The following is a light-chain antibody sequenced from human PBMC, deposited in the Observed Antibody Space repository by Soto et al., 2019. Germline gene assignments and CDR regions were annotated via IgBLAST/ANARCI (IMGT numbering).Light chain of an antibody. J-gene: IGKJ2*01. CDR3: QQYYEIPYT. Sequence: DIVMTQSPDSLAVSLGERATINCKSSRSVLYSSDNKNYLAWYQQKPGQPPNLLITWASTRESGVPDRFSGSGSGTDFTLTISSLQAEDVALYYCQQYYEIPYTFGQGTKLEI. V-gene: IGKV4-1*01. CDR2: WAS. CDR1: RSVLYSSDNKNY.